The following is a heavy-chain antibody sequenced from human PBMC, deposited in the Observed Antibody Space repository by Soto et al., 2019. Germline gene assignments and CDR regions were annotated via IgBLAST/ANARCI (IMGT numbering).Heavy chain of an antibody. J-gene: IGHJ5*01. CDR1: GFSISADGVG. D-gene: IGHD2-15*01. CDR2: LYWDNDK. CDR3: AHSRPPASCGGGNCYHFNS. Sequence: QITLKESGPTLVKPTQALTLTCSCSGFSISADGVGVGWIRQPPGKALEWLAILYWDNDKRYSPSLNSRLTLPKDPSRTLVVLTMTIVDPVVTATYLSAHSRPPASCGGGNCYHFNSWRQGTLVTVSA. V-gene: IGHV2-5*02.